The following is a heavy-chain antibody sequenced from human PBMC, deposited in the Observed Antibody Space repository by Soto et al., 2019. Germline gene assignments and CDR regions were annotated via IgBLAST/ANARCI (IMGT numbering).Heavy chain of an antibody. CDR2: IWNDGSNK. V-gene: IGHV3-33*01. CDR1: GFTFRDHA. Sequence: ESGGGVVQPGRSLRLSCAASGFTFRDHAMHWVRQAPGKGWEWLAIIWNDGSNKFYAGSVQGRFTISRDNSKNTVYLQMNTLSAEDTAVYYCARALFPDVDIYAMDVWGQGTTVTVSS. J-gene: IGHJ6*02. D-gene: IGHD5-12*01. CDR3: ARALFPDVDIYAMDV.